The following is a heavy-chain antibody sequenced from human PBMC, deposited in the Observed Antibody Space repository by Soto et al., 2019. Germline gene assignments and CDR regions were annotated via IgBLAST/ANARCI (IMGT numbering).Heavy chain of an antibody. CDR2: IFPRDSDT. Sequence: PGESLKISCQTSGYTFTNYWIGWVRHMPGRGLEWMGLIFPRDSDTRYNSSFEGQVTISSDRSIATAYLQWTSLKASDTAIYFCARLGSLLPPIDYWGQGTPVTVSS. J-gene: IGHJ4*02. CDR3: ARLGSLLPPIDY. CDR1: GYTFTNYW. V-gene: IGHV5-51*01. D-gene: IGHD3-10*01.